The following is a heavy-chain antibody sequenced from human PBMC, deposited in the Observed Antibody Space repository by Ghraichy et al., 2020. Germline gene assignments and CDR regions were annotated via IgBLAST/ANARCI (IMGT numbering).Heavy chain of an antibody. J-gene: IGHJ4*02. D-gene: IGHD6-13*01. CDR2: IYYSGST. V-gene: IGHV4-39*01. CDR3: ARLRIALTVDY. Sequence: LTCTVSGGSISSSSYYWGWIRQPPGKGLEWIGSIYYSGSTYYNPSLKSRVTISVDTSKNQFSLKLSSVTAADTAVYYCARLRIALTVDYWCQGTLVTVSS. CDR1: GGSISSSSYY.